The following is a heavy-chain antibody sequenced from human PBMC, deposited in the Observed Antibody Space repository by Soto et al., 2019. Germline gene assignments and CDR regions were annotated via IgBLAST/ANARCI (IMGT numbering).Heavy chain of an antibody. J-gene: IGHJ3*02. CDR3: ARVVREERTGYSSGLYAFDI. D-gene: IGHD6-19*01. V-gene: IGHV4-4*02. CDR2: IYHNGST. Sequence: KSSEPLSLTCAVSGGSITSSNWWSWVRQPPGKGLEWIGEIYHNGSTNYNPSLKSRVTISVDKSKNQFSLKLSSVTAADTAVYYCARVVREERTGYSSGLYAFDIWGQGTMVTVSS. CDR1: GGSITSSNW.